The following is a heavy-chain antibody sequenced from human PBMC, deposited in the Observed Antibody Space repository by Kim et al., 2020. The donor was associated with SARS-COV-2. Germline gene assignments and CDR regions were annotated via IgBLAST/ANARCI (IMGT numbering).Heavy chain of an antibody. Sequence: EGSLRLSCASSGFTFSSYSMNWVRQAPGKGLEWVSSISSSSSYIYYADSVKGRFTISRDNAKNSLYLQMNSLRAEDTAVYYCARDRGWGELLGEIDYWGQGTLVTVSS. D-gene: IGHD1-26*01. CDR2: ISSSSSYI. CDR3: ARDRGWGELLGEIDY. J-gene: IGHJ4*02. V-gene: IGHV3-21*04. CDR1: GFTFSSYS.